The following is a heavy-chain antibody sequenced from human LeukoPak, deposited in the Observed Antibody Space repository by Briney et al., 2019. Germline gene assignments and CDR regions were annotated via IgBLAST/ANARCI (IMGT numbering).Heavy chain of an antibody. CDR2: ISGSGGST. CDR1: GFTFFNYA. J-gene: IGHJ3*02. Sequence: GGSLRLSCAASGFTFFNYAMSWVRHSPGKGLEWVSAISGSGGSTYYADSVKGRFTISRDNSKNTLYLQMNSLRAEDTAVYYCAKISSSWYNDAFDIWGQGTMVTVSS. D-gene: IGHD6-13*01. CDR3: AKISSSWYNDAFDI. V-gene: IGHV3-23*01.